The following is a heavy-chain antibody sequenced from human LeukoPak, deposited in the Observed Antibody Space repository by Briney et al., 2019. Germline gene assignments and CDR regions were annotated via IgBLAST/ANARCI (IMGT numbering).Heavy chain of an antibody. D-gene: IGHD3-3*01. CDR2: ISYDESNK. V-gene: IGHV3-30*03. J-gene: IGHJ6*02. CDR3: ARGTDTKPFWSGYWVDV. CDR1: GLIFSSSA. Sequence: GGSLRLSCAASGLIFSSSAMHWVRQAPGKGLEWVAVISYDESNKYYADSVKGRFTISRDNSKNTLYLQMNSLRAEDTAVYYCARGTDTKPFWSGYWVDVWGQGTTVTVSS.